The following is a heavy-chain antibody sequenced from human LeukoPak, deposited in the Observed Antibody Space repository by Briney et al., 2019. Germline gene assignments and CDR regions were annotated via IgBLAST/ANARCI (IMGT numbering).Heavy chain of an antibody. CDR3: ARGSSSSWYLGHFDY. D-gene: IGHD6-13*01. CDR1: GFTFSSYA. CDR2: ISGSGGST. J-gene: IGHJ4*02. Sequence: GGSLRLSCAASGFTFSSYAMSWVRQAPGKGLEWVSAISGSGGSTYYADSVKGRFTISRDNSKNTLYLQMNSLRAEDTAVYYCARGSSSSWYLGHFDYWGQGTLVTVSS. V-gene: IGHV3-23*01.